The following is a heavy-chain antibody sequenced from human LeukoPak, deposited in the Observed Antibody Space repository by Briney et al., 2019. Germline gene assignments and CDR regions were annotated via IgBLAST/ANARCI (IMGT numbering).Heavy chain of an antibody. Sequence: GGSLRLSCAASEFTFSSYSMNWVRQAPGKGLEWVSHISSSSSTTYYADSVKGRFTISRDNAKNSLYLQMNSLRAEDTAVYYCAREGVVVVTAPGGYYMDAWGKGTTVTVSS. D-gene: IGHD2-21*02. J-gene: IGHJ6*03. CDR1: EFTFSSYS. CDR2: ISSSSSTT. V-gene: IGHV3-48*01. CDR3: AREGVVVVTAPGGYYMDA.